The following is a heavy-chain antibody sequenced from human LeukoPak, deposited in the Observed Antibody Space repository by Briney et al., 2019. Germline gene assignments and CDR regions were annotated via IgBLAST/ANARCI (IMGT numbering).Heavy chain of an antibody. D-gene: IGHD2-2*01. CDR2: IFYTGNT. V-gene: IGHV4-59*12. CDR3: AREYCSSTSCYRRGTWFDP. Sequence: PSETLSLTCTVSGGSISPYYWSWIRQPPGKGLEWIRYIFYTGNTNYIPSLKSRVTISVDTSNNQFSLRLSSVTAADTAVYYCAREYCSSTSCYRRGTWFDPWGQGTLVTVSS. J-gene: IGHJ5*02. CDR1: GGSISPYY.